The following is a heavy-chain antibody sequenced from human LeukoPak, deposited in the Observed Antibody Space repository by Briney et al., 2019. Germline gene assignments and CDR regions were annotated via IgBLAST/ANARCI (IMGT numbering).Heavy chain of an antibody. CDR3: AKHAYTYGSGSHFDY. CDR1: GFTFSSYA. CDR2: ISCSGGST. V-gene: IGHV3-23*01. J-gene: IGHJ4*02. D-gene: IGHD3-10*01. Sequence: GGSLRLSCAASGFTFSSYAMSWVRQAPGKGLEWVSAISCSGGSTYYADSVKGRFTISRDNSKNTLYLQMNSLTAADTAVYYFAKHAYTYGSGSHFDYWGQGTLVTVSS.